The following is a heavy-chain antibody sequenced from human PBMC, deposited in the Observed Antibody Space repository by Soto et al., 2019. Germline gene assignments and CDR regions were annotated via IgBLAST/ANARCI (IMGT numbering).Heavy chain of an antibody. Sequence: PGESLKISCKGCGYSFASYWIGWVRQMPGKGLEWMGMIFPTDSTTTYSPSFQGQVTISADKSISTGYLQWSSLKASDTAMYYCARAVVGYCSSASCPADYWGQGTLVTVSS. CDR2: IFPTDSTT. J-gene: IGHJ4*02. D-gene: IGHD2-2*03. CDR3: ARAVVGYCSSASCPADY. V-gene: IGHV5-51*01. CDR1: GYSFASYW.